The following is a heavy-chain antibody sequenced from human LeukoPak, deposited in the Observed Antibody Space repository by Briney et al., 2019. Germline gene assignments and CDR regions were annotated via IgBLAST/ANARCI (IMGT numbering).Heavy chain of an antibody. J-gene: IGHJ3*02. CDR1: GGSISSYY. D-gene: IGHD2-2*01. Sequence: PSETLSLTCTVSGGSISSYYWSWIRQPPGKGLEWIGYIYYSGSTNYNPSLKSRVTISVDTSKNQFSLKLSSVTAADTAVYYCARAYCSSTSCYFAFDIWGQGTMVTVSS. V-gene: IGHV4-59*12. CDR3: ARAYCSSTSCYFAFDI. CDR2: IYYSGST.